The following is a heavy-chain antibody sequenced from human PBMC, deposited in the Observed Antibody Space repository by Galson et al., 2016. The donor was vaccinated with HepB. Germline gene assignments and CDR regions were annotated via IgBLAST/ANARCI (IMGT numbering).Heavy chain of an antibody. V-gene: IGHV3-48*02. Sequence: SLRLSCAASGFSFSSFPMNWVRQAPGRGLEWVAHISTGGSTIYYADSVKGRFTSSRDNAKGSLYLHMNSLRDEDTAVYYCATPTLSPPVWGQGTMVTVSS. CDR2: ISTGGSTI. J-gene: IGHJ3*01. CDR3: ATPTLSPPV. D-gene: IGHD4-17*01. CDR1: GFSFSSFP.